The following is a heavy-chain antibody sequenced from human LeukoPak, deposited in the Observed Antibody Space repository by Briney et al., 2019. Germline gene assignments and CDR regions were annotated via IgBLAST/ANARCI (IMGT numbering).Heavy chain of an antibody. CDR1: GFTFSSYA. V-gene: IGHV3-64*01. J-gene: IGHJ4*02. D-gene: IGHD3-16*02. CDR3: ARGHDYAWGSYRYSYYFDY. CDR2: ISSNGGST. Sequence: AGGSLRLSCAASGFTFSSYAMHWARQAPGKGLEYVSAISSNGGSTYYANSVKGRFTISRDNSKDTLYLQMGSLRAEDMAVYYCARGHDYAWGSYRYSYYFDYWGQGTLVTVSS.